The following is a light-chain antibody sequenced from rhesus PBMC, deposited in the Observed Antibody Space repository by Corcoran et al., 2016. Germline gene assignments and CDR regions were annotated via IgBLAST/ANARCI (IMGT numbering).Light chain of an antibody. CDR1: QGRSKK. CDR3: QHGYGTPPT. CDR2: KAS. J-gene: IGKJ4*01. Sequence: DIQMTQSPSSLAASVGDRGTITRQASQGRSKKLAWYQQKPGKVPKLLIYKASTWQSGFPSRFSGSGSGTAVTLSLSSLQPHDFATSSCQHGYGTPPTFGGWTKV. V-gene: IGKV1-25*01.